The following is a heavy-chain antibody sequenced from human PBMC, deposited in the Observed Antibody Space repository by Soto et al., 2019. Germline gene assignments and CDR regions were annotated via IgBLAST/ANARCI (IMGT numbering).Heavy chain of an antibody. CDR1: GGTFSSYA. CDR2: IIPIFGTA. V-gene: IGHV1-69*06. J-gene: IGHJ4*02. CDR3: AEGGGGYCSGGSCYLQGYFDY. Sequence: QVQLEQSGAEVKKPGSSVKVSCKASGGTFSSYAISWVRQAPGQGLEWMGGIIPIFGTANYAQKFQGRVTITADKSTSTAYMEQSSLRSEDTAVYYCAEGGGGYCSGGSCYLQGYFDYWGQGTLVTVSS. D-gene: IGHD2-15*01.